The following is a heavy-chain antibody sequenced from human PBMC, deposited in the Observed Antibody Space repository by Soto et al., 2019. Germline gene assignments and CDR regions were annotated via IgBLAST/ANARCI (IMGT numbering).Heavy chain of an antibody. D-gene: IGHD3-22*01. J-gene: IGHJ4*02. Sequence: PSETLSLTCTVSCGSISTYYWSWIRQPPGKGLEWIGYIYYSGSTNYNPSLKSRVTISVDTSKNQFSLKLSSVTAADTAMYYCARHRGPYYYDSNGPIVYWGQGTQVTIS. V-gene: IGHV4-59*08. CDR3: ARHRGPYYYDSNGPIVY. CDR1: CGSISTYY. CDR2: IYYSGST.